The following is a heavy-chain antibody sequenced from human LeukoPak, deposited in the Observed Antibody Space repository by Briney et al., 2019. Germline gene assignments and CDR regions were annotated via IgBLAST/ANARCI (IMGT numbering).Heavy chain of an antibody. Sequence: ASVKVSCKASGSTFTSYGINWVRRAPGQGLEWMGWISAYNGNTNYAQKLQGRVTMTTDTSTSTAYMELRSLRSDDTAVYYCARDRGHQLVWGYFDYWGQGTLFTVSS. D-gene: IGHD6-13*01. V-gene: IGHV1-18*04. CDR1: GSTFTSYG. CDR3: ARDRGHQLVWGYFDY. J-gene: IGHJ4*02. CDR2: ISAYNGNT.